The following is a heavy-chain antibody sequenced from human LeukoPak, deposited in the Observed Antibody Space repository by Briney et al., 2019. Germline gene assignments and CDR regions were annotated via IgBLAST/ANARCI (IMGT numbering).Heavy chain of an antibody. D-gene: IGHD3-10*01. CDR2: ISGSGGST. CDR3: AGRGSGSYFDY. Sequence: GSLRLSCAASGFTFSTYGMNWVRQAPGKGLEWVSAISGSGGSTYYADSVKGRFTISRDNSKNTLYLQMNSLRAEDTAVYYCAGRGSGSYFDYWGQGTLVTVSS. CDR1: GFTFSTYG. V-gene: IGHV3-23*01. J-gene: IGHJ4*02.